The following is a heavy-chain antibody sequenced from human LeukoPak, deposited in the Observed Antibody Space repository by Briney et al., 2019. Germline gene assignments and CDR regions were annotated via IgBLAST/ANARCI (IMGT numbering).Heavy chain of an antibody. V-gene: IGHV1-2*04. CDR2: INPNSGGT. D-gene: IGHD1-26*01. J-gene: IGHJ4*02. CDR3: AREPWTGATTGDY. CDR1: GYTFTCYY. Sequence: ASVKVSCKASGYTFTCYYMHWVRQAPRQGLEWMGWINPNSGGTNYAQKFQGWVTMTRDTSISTAYMELSRLRSDDTAVYYCAREPWTGATTGDYWGQGTLVTVSS.